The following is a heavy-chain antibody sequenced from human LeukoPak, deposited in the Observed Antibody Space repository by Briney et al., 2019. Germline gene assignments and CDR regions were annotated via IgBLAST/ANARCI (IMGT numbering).Heavy chain of an antibody. J-gene: IGHJ4*02. Sequence: GGSLRLSCAASGFTFNSYAMTWVRQAPGKGLEGVSAVSGSGGSTYYADSVKGRFTISRDNSKNTLYLQMNSLRAEDTAVYYCAKAGHRRDWRTGVDYWGQGTLVTVSS. CDR1: GFTFNSYA. CDR3: AKAGHRRDWRTGVDY. V-gene: IGHV3-23*01. CDR2: VSGSGGST. D-gene: IGHD3-3*01.